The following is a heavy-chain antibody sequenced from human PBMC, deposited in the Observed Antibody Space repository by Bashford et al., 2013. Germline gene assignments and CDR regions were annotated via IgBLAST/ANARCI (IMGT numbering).Heavy chain of an antibody. CDR3: ARVGTMGVVLNAVDI. CDR1: GASISSYY. CDR2: IHTSGTT. Sequence: SETLSLTCTVSGASISSYYWSWIRQPAGKGLEWIGRIHTSGTTNYEPSLKSRVTMSGDTSKNQFSLKLTSVTAADTAVYYCARVGTMGVVLNAVDIWGQGTMVTVSS. J-gene: IGHJ3*02. D-gene: IGHD1/OR15-1a*01. V-gene: IGHV4-4*07.